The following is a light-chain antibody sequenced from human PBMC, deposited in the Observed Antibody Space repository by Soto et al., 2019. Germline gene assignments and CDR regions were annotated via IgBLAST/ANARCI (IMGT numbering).Light chain of an antibody. V-gene: IGKV3-15*01. Sequence: EIVLTQSPGTLSLSPGERATLSCRASQSITSSVAWYQQKPGQAPKLLIYAASTRAKGISDRFSGSGSGTEFTLAISGLQSEDFAVYYCQQYIYRPWTFGQGTKVDIK. CDR3: QQYIYRPWT. CDR1: QSITSS. J-gene: IGKJ1*01. CDR2: AAS.